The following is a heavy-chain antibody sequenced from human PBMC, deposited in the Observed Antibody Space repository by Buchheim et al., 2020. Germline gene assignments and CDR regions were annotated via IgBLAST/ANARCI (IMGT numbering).Heavy chain of an antibody. CDR1: GGTFSSYA. Sequence: QVQLGQSGAEVKKPGSSVKVSCKASGGTFSSYAISWVRQAPGQGLEWMGGIIPIFGTANYAQKFQGRVTITADESTSTAYMELSSLRSEDTAVYYCARMYGYYDSSGYPATYEYFQHWGQGTL. CDR2: IIPIFGTA. V-gene: IGHV1-69*01. CDR3: ARMYGYYDSSGYPATYEYFQH. D-gene: IGHD3-22*01. J-gene: IGHJ1*01.